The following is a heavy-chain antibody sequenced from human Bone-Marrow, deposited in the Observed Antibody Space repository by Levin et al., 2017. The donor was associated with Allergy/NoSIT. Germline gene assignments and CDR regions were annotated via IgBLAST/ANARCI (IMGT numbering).Heavy chain of an antibody. CDR2: ISSSSRII. CDR1: GFIFSAYS. Sequence: GGSLRLSCGASGFIFSAYSMNWVRQAPGKGLEWISYISSSSRIIYYSDSVKGRFTISRDNTKNSVYLQMNSLRAEDTAVYYCARDGTWYSSFYGTDVWGQGTTVTVSS. V-gene: IGHV3-48*04. J-gene: IGHJ6*02. CDR3: ARDGTWYSSFYGTDV. D-gene: IGHD2-21*02.